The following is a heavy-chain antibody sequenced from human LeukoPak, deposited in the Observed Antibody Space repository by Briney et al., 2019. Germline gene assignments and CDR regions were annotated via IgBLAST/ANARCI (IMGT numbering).Heavy chain of an antibody. D-gene: IGHD3-3*01. CDR1: GFTFSSYS. CDR2: ISSSSSYI. Sequence: PGGSLLLSCAASGFTFSSYSMNWGRQAPGKGLEWVSSISSSSSYIYYAASGKGRFTISRDNAKNSLYLQMNSLRAEDTAVYYCARSFFGVVPFDPWGQGTLVTVSS. CDR3: ARSFFGVVPFDP. V-gene: IGHV3-21*01. J-gene: IGHJ5*02.